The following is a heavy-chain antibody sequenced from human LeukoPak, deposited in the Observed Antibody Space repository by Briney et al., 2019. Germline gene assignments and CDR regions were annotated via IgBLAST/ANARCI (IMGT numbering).Heavy chain of an antibody. V-gene: IGHV4-34*01. J-gene: IGHJ4*02. CDR1: GGSFSGYY. CDR3: ARGIGDYGDYFDY. CDR2: TNHSGST. Sequence: PSETLSLTCAVYGGSFSGYYWSWIRQPPGKGLEWIGETNHSGSTNYNPSLKSRVTISVDTSKNQFSLKLSSVTAADTAVYYCARGIGDYGDYFDYWGQGTLVTVSS. D-gene: IGHD4-17*01.